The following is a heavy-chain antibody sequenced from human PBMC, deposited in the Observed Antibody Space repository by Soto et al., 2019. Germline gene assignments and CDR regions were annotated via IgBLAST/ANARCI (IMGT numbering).Heavy chain of an antibody. V-gene: IGHV3-23*01. Sequence: EVQLLESGGGLVQPGESLRLSCAASGFPFSSYAMSWVRQAPGKGLEWVSVISGSDDSTYYADSVKGRFTIARDNSKNTLHLQMNSLRAEDTAGYYCAKRSSAATLDYWGRGTLVTVSS. CDR3: AKRSSAATLDY. CDR2: ISGSDDST. D-gene: IGHD6-25*01. J-gene: IGHJ4*02. CDR1: GFPFSSYA.